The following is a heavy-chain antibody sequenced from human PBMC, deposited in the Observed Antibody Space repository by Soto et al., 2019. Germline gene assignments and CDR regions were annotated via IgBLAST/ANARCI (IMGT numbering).Heavy chain of an antibody. D-gene: IGHD2-8*01. Sequence: LSLTCTVSGGSISSGDYYWSWIRQPPGKGLEWIGYIYYSGSTYYNPSLKSRVTISVDTSKNQFSLKLSSVTAADTAVYYCVSQRTSVLTQAYFDYWGPGALVTVSS. CDR2: IYYSGST. J-gene: IGHJ4*02. CDR3: VSQRTSVLTQAYFDY. V-gene: IGHV4-30-4*01. CDR1: GGSISSGDYY.